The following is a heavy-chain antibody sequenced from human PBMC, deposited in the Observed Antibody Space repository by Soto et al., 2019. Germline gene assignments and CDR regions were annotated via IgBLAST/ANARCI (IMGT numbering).Heavy chain of an antibody. CDR2: IIPIFGTA. D-gene: IGHD2-15*01. Sequence: QVQLVQSGAEVKKPGSSVKVSCKASGGTFSSYGTSWVRQAPGQGLEWMGGIIPIFGTANYAQKFQGRVTITADESTSPAYMELRSLRSEDTAVYYCATTQAALTYYYGMDVWGQGTTVTVSS. CDR1: GGTFSSYG. CDR3: ATTQAALTYYYGMDV. J-gene: IGHJ6*02. V-gene: IGHV1-69*12.